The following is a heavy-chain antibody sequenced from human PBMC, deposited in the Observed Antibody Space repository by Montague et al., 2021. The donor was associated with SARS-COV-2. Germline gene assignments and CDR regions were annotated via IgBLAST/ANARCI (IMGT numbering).Heavy chain of an antibody. V-gene: IGHV3-48*03. D-gene: IGHD3-22*01. CDR1: GFIFSSYE. CDR2: ISNSGDTK. J-gene: IGHJ4*02. Sequence: SLRLSCAASGFIFSSYEMNWARQAPGKGPERVSYISNSGDTKYYADSVKGRFTISRDNAKNSLYLQMSSLRAEDTAVYYCARAGEDYYYDSSGFLYWGQGILVTVSS. CDR3: ARAGEDYYYDSSGFLY.